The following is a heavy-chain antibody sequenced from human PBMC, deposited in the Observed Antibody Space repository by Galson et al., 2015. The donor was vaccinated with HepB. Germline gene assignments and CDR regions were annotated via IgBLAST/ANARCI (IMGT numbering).Heavy chain of an antibody. D-gene: IGHD6-13*01. CDR3: ARWSVKGSSWTGYYYYYYGMDV. CDR2: IIPIFGTA. Sequence: SVKVSCKASGGTFSSYAISWVRQAPGQGLEWMGGIIPIFGTANYAQKFQGRVTITADESTSTAYMELSSLRSEDTAVYYCARWSVKGSSWTGYYYYYYGMDVWGQGTTVTVSS. CDR1: GGTFSSYA. J-gene: IGHJ6*02. V-gene: IGHV1-69*13.